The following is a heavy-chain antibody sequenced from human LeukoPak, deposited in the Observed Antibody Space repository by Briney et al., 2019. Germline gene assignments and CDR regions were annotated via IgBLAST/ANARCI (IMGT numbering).Heavy chain of an antibody. Sequence: PSETLSLTCTVSGGSISSYYWSWIRQPPGKGLEWIGYIYYSGSTNYNPSLKSRVTISVDTSKNQFSLKLSSVAAADTAVYYCARGRLGDYGTGYFQHWGQGTLVTVSS. CDR2: IYYSGST. CDR1: GGSISSYY. D-gene: IGHD4-17*01. CDR3: ARGRLGDYGTGYFQH. J-gene: IGHJ1*01. V-gene: IGHV4-59*08.